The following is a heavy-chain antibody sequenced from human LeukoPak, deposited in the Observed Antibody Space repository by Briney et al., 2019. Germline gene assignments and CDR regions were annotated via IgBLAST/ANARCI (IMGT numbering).Heavy chain of an antibody. CDR3: ARGDYGDYQFDY. J-gene: IGHJ4*02. D-gene: IGHD4-17*01. V-gene: IGHV1-46*01. CDR1: GYIFTSYY. Sequence: ASVTVSCKASGYIFTSYYIHWVRQAPGQGLEWMGVINPSDGFTSYTQKFQGRVTMTRDTSTNTVYMYLSSLRSEHAAVYYCARGDYGDYQFDYWGQGTLVTVSS. CDR2: INPSDGFT.